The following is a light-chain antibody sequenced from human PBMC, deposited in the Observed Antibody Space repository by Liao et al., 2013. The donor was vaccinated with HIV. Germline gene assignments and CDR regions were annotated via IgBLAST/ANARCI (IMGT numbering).Light chain of an antibody. V-gene: IGLV3-1*01. CDR3: QVWDAGTDHDV. CDR1: KLGDKY. Sequence: SYELTQPPSVSVSPGQTASITCSGDKLGDKYACWYQQKPGQSPVLVIYQDSKRPSGIPERFSGSNSGNTATLTISGTQAMDEADYFCQVWDAGTDHDVFGTGTKVTVL. J-gene: IGLJ1*01. CDR2: QDS.